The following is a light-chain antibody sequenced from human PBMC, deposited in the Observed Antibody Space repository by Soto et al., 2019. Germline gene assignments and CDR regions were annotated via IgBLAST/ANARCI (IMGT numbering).Light chain of an antibody. Sequence: GARATITCRAGQNVTSWLAWYQQKPGKAPRLLIYDGTSLDGGVPLRFSGSRSGTQFSLTISSLQPDDFATYSCQQYNSYSPTFGQGTK. V-gene: IGKV1-5*01. J-gene: IGKJ1*01. CDR3: QQYNSYSPT. CDR1: QNVTSW. CDR2: DGT.